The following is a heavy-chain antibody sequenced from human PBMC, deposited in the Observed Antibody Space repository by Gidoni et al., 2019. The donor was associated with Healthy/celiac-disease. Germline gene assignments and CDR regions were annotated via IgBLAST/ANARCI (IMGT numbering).Heavy chain of an antibody. J-gene: IGHJ4*02. Sequence: VQLVESGGGVVQPGRSLRLSCAASGFTFSSYGMHWVRQAPGKGLEWVAVISYDGSNKYYADSVKGRFTISRDNSKNTLYLQMNSLRAEDTAVYYCAKDLAAAGTEDYWGQGTLVTVSS. D-gene: IGHD6-13*01. CDR2: ISYDGSNK. CDR1: GFTFSSYG. CDR3: AKDLAAAGTEDY. V-gene: IGHV3-30*18.